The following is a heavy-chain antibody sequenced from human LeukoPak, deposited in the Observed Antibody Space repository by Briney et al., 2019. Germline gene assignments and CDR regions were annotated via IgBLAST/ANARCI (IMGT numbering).Heavy chain of an antibody. CDR3: AKDQQWLAYLDY. CDR1: GFTFSSYA. CDR2: ISGSGGST. V-gene: IGHV3-23*01. Sequence: GSLRLSCAASGFTFSSYAMRWVRQAPGKGLEWVSAISGSGGSTYYADSVKGRFTISRDNSKNTLYLQMSSLRAEDTAVYYCAKDQQWLAYLDYWGQGTLVTVSS. J-gene: IGHJ4*02. D-gene: IGHD6-19*01.